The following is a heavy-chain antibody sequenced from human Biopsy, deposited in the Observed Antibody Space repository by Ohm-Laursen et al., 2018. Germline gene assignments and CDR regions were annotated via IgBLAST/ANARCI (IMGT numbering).Heavy chain of an antibody. V-gene: IGHV3-48*03. CDR3: RAVAGEAFDL. CDR1: GFTFNTYE. CDR2: TSSSGNTI. D-gene: IGHD6-19*01. Sequence: SLRLSCAASGFTFNTYEMIWVRQAPGKGLEWVSYTSSSGNTIDYAASVKGRFTISRDNSKNMMYLQMNSLRADDTALYYCRAVAGEAFDLWGQGTMVTVSS. J-gene: IGHJ3*01.